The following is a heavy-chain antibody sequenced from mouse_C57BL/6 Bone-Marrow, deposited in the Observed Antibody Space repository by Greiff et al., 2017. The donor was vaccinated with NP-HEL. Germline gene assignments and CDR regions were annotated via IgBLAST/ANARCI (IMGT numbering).Heavy chain of an antibody. CDR2: IDPNSGGT. Sequence: QVQLQQPGAELVQPGASVKLSCKASGYTFTSYWMHWVKQRPGRGLEWIGRIDPNSGGTKYNEKFKSKATLTVDKPSSTAYMQLSSLTSEDSAVYYCARLGLGYSAWFAYWGQGTLVTVSA. CDR1: GYTFTSYW. V-gene: IGHV1-72*01. CDR3: ARLGLGYSAWFAY. D-gene: IGHD2-3*01. J-gene: IGHJ3*01.